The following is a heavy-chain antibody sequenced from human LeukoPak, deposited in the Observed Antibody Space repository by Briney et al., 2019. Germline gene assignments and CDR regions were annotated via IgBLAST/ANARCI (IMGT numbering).Heavy chain of an antibody. Sequence: PGGSLRLSCVASGFIFSSYEMNWARQAPGQGLEWVSYISSSGSTTHYADSAKGRFTISRDNAKNSLYLQMNSLRGEDTAVYYCAAKEGTRSDFDYWGQGTLVTVAS. CDR3: AAKEGTRSDFDY. V-gene: IGHV3-48*03. D-gene: IGHD1-14*01. CDR1: GFIFSSYE. J-gene: IGHJ4*02. CDR2: ISSSGSTT.